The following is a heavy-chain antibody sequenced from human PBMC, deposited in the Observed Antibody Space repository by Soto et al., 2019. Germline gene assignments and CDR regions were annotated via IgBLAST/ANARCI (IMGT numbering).Heavy chain of an antibody. CDR3: ARGRASGSYYLLDY. D-gene: IGHD3-10*01. J-gene: IGHJ4*02. CDR1: GDTFTTYD. V-gene: IGHV1-8*01. Sequence: ASVKVSCKASGDTFTTYDINWVRQATGHGLEWMGWINPNSGNIGYAQRFQGRVTMTRDTAIRTAYMEVSSLRSDDTAVYYCARGRASGSYYLLDYWDQGTLVTVPQ. CDR2: INPNSGNI.